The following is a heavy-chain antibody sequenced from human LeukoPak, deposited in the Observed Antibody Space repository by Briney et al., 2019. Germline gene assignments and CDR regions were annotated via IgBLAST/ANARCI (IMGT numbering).Heavy chain of an antibody. CDR2: ISGSGGST. V-gene: IGHV3-23*01. CDR1: GFTFSSYA. CDR3: AKDGMYSSSSSYYFDY. Sequence: GGSLRLSCAASGFTFSSYAMSWVRQAPGKGLEWVSVISGSGGSTYYADSVKGRFTLSRDNSKNTLYLQMNSLRAEDTAVYYCAKDGMYSSSSSYYFDYWGQGTLVTVSS. J-gene: IGHJ4*02. D-gene: IGHD6-6*01.